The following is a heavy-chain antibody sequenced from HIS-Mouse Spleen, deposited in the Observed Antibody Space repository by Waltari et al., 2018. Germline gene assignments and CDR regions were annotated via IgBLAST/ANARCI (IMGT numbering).Heavy chain of an antibody. CDR3: AREIPYSSSWYDWYFDL. CDR2: IYYSGRT. D-gene: IGHD6-13*01. Sequence: QLQLQESGPGLVKPSETLSPTCTVSGGPISSSSYYWGWIRQPPGKGLEWIGRIYYSGRTYYNPSLESRVTISVDTSKNRFSRMLGSVTAADTAVYYCAREIPYSSSWYDWYFDLWGRGTLVTVSS. J-gene: IGHJ2*01. CDR1: GGPISSSSYY. V-gene: IGHV4-39*07.